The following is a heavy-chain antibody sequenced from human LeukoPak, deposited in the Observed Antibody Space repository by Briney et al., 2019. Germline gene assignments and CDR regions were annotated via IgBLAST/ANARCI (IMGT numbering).Heavy chain of an antibody. J-gene: IGHJ5*02. D-gene: IGHD3-3*01. CDR1: GFDFSSYG. Sequence: GGSLRLSCAASGFDFSSYGMSWVRQSPGKGLEWVSTFSASSTSTYYADSVKGRFTISRDNSKNTLYLQMNSLRDEDTAVYYCARMWDSLDFWSGYQFQWFDPWGQGTLVTVSS. CDR3: ARMWDSLDFWSGYQFQWFDP. CDR2: FSASSTST. V-gene: IGHV3-23*01.